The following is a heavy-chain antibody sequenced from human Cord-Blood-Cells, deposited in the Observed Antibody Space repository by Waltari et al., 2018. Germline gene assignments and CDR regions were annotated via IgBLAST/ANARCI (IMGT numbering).Heavy chain of an antibody. CDR3: ARDGIQYSSSSGALDY. J-gene: IGHJ4*02. CDR1: GFTFSSYA. D-gene: IGHD6-6*01. V-gene: IGHV3-30*04. CDR2: ISYDGSNK. Sequence: QVQLVESGGGVVQPGRSLRLSCAASGFTFSSYAMHWVRQAPGKGLEWVAVISYDGSNKYYADSVKGRFTISRDNSKNTLYLQMNSLRAEDTAVYYCARDGIQYSSSSGALDYWGQGTLVTVSS.